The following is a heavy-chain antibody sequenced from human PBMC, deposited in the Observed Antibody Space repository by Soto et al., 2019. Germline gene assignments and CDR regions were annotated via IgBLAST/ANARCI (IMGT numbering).Heavy chain of an antibody. CDR3: ARDQGYCSGGSCYVAGY. CDR2: INSDGSTT. CDR1: GFTFSTYW. J-gene: IGHJ4*02. Sequence: EVQLVESGGGLVQPGGSLRLSCAASGFTFSTYWMHWVRQAPGKGLVWVSRINSDGSTTDYADCVRGRFTISRDNAKNTLYLQMNSLRAEDTAVYYCARDQGYCSGGSCYVAGYWGQGTLVTVSS. D-gene: IGHD2-15*01. V-gene: IGHV3-74*01.